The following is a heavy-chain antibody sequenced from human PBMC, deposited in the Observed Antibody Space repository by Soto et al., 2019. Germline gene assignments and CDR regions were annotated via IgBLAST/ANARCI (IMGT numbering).Heavy chain of an antibody. J-gene: IGHJ4*02. CDR3: AHRLSSSAWPWDSGVFDY. V-gene: IGHV2-5*02. D-gene: IGHD6-19*01. CDR2: IYWDDDK. CDR1: GFSLSTGGVG. Sequence: QITLKESGPTLVKPTQTLTLTCTFSGFSLSTGGVGVGWIRQPPGKALEWLALIYWDDDKRYSPSLKSRLTLTQDTSKTPAVLTLPNMAPVDPATFYCAHRLSSSAWPWDSGVFDYWGQGTLVPVSS.